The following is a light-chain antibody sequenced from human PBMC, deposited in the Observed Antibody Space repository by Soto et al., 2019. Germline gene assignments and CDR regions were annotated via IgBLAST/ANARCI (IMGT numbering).Light chain of an antibody. CDR1: SSNSGAGYD. CDR2: SNS. CDR3: QSYDSSLSGYV. Sequence: QSVLTQPPSLSGATRQSVTISCTGSSSNSGAGYDVHWYQQIPGTAPKRLIYSNSDRPTGVPDILSGSKSGTSTAVDFSGLQAEHGADYYCQSYDSSLSGYVFGTGSKVT. V-gene: IGLV1-40*01. J-gene: IGLJ1*01.